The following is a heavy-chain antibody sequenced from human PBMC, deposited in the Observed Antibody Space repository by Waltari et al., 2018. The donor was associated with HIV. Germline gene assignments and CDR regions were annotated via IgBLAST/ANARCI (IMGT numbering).Heavy chain of an antibody. CDR1: GFTFSTYT. CDR2: ISYAGSNK. D-gene: IGHD3-22*01. J-gene: IGHJ3*02. V-gene: IGHV3-30-3*01. Sequence: CAASGFTFSTYTMHWVRQAPAKGLEWGAVISYAGSNKYYAESLQGRFTISRDNSKNTLYLQMNSLRTEDTAVYYCARRPQSYDSSGDDAFDIWGQVTMVTVSS. CDR3: ARRPQSYDSSGDDAFDI.